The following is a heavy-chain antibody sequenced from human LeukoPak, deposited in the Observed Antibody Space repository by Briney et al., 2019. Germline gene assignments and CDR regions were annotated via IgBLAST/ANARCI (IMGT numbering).Heavy chain of an antibody. V-gene: IGHV4-59*01. CDR2: ISYSGYT. CDR3: AREVPDSIGYYFDY. D-gene: IGHD3-22*01. Sequence: SETLSLTCNVSGGSIRSYYWSWIGQPPGKGLEWIGFISYSGYTNYSPSLKSRVTISVDTSKNQFSLKLSSVTAADTAVYHCAREVPDSIGYYFDYWGQGTLVTVSS. J-gene: IGHJ4*02. CDR1: GGSIRSYY.